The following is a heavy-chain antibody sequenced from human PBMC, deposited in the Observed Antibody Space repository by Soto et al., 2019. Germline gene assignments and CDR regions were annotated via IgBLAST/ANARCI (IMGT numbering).Heavy chain of an antibody. D-gene: IGHD6-19*01. V-gene: IGHV3-30-3*01. J-gene: IGHJ4*02. Sequence: QVQLVESGGGVVQPGRSLRLSCAASGFTFSSYAMHWVRQAPGKGLEWVAVISYDGSNKYYADSVKGRFTISRDNSKNTLYLQMNSLRAEDTAVYYCARENEQWLVRYYFDYWGQGTLVTVSS. CDR3: ARENEQWLVRYYFDY. CDR1: GFTFSSYA. CDR2: ISYDGSNK.